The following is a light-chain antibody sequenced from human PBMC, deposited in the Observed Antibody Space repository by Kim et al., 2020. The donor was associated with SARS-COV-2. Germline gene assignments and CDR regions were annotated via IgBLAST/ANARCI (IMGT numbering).Light chain of an antibody. Sequence: DIQLTQSQSFLSASVGDRVTITCRASQGISSYLAWYQQKPGKAPKLLMYAASTLQSGVPSRFSGSGSGTEFTLTISSLQPEDFATYYCQQVNSYPRTFGPGTKVDIK. J-gene: IGKJ3*01. CDR2: AAS. CDR1: QGISSY. V-gene: IGKV1-9*01. CDR3: QQVNSYPRT.